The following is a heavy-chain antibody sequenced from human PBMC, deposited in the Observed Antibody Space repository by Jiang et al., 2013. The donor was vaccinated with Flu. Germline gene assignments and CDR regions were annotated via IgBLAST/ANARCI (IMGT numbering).Heavy chain of an antibody. J-gene: IGHJ4*02. Sequence: VQLVESGGGVVQPGRSLRLSCAASGFTFSSYAMHWVRQAPGKGLEWVAVISYDGSNKYYADSVKGRFTISRDNSKNTLYLQMNSLRAEDTAVYYCARGSDSSGYYGFDYWGQGTLVTVSS. CDR3: ARGSDSSGYYGFDY. D-gene: IGHD3-22*01. V-gene: IGHV3-30*01. CDR2: ISYDGSNK. CDR1: GFTFSSYA.